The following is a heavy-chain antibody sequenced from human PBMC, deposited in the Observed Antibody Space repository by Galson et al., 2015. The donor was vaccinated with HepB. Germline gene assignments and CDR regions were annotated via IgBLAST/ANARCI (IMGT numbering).Heavy chain of an antibody. Sequence: TLSLTCTVSGGSISSGGYYWSWIRQHPGKGLEWIGYIYYSGSTYYNPSLKSRVTISVDTSKNQFSLKLSSVTAADTAVYYCARAASPDSSGWYMGGFDYWGQGTLVTVSS. CDR2: IYYSGST. D-gene: IGHD6-19*01. V-gene: IGHV4-31*03. CDR3: ARAASPDSSGWYMGGFDY. J-gene: IGHJ4*02. CDR1: GGSISSGGYY.